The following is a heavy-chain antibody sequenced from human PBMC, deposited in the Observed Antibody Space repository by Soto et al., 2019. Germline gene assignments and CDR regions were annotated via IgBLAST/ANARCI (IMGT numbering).Heavy chain of an antibody. CDR2: TYYRSKWYK. D-gene: IGHD2-15*01. CDR1: GDSVSSNSAA. J-gene: IGHJ5*02. V-gene: IGHV6-1*01. Sequence: SQTLSLTCVISGDSVSSNSAAWNWIRQSPSRGLEWLGRTYYRSKWYKEYAASVRSRITINPDTPKNQFSLQLNSVSPEDTAVYYCVRTVGWLDPWGQGILVTVSS. CDR3: VRTVGWLDP.